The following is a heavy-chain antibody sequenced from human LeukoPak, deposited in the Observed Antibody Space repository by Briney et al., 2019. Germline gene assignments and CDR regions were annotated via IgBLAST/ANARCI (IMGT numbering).Heavy chain of an antibody. CDR2: ISDTVRDT. CDR1: GFTFSAYG. V-gene: IGHV3-23*01. D-gene: IGHD4-17*01. Sequence: GEPLRLSCAASGFTFSAYGMSWVRQATGKGLEWVSHISDTVRDTWYANSVKGRFIISRDNSRDTVYLQMSSLRPEDTALYFCAKDNYGGIFASWGQGTLVTVSS. CDR3: AKDNYGGIFAS. J-gene: IGHJ4*02.